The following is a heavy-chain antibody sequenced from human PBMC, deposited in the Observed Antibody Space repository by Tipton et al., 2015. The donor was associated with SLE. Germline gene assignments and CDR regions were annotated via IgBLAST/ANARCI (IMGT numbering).Heavy chain of an antibody. CDR1: GGSITGYY. J-gene: IGHJ6*03. Sequence: LRLSCIVSGGSITGYYWSWIRQPAGKGLEWIGYIYYSGSTNYNPSLKSRVTISVDTSKNQFSLKLSSVTAADTAVYYCARGLRSYSNYYYYYMDVWGKGTTVTVSS. V-gene: IGHV4-59*01. CDR2: IYYSGST. CDR3: ARGLRSYSNYYYYYMDV. D-gene: IGHD1-26*01.